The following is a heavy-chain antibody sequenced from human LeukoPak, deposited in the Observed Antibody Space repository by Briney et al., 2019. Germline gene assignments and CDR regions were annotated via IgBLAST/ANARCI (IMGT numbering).Heavy chain of an antibody. Sequence: NPSETLSLTCTVSGGSISSGDYYWSWIRQPPGKGLEWIGYIYYSGSTYYNPSLKSRVTISVDTSKNQFSLKLSSVTAADTAVYYCARHGSSASSGWYRLDYWGQGTLVTVSS. D-gene: IGHD6-19*01. J-gene: IGHJ4*02. CDR2: IYYSGST. CDR1: GGSISSGDYY. CDR3: ARHGSSASSGWYRLDY. V-gene: IGHV4-30-4*08.